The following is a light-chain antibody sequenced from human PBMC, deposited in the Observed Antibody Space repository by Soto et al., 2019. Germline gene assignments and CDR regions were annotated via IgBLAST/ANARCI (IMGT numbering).Light chain of an antibody. J-gene: IGKJ2*01. Sequence: DTQMTQSPSSLSASVGDRVTITCRASHTISRYLSWYQQQPGKAPKLLVYAASTLQDGVPSRFSGCGAGTDFTLTSSGLQPEDFATYYCQHTYNSPYTFGQGTKLEIK. V-gene: IGKV1-39*01. CDR1: HTISRY. CDR2: AAS. CDR3: QHTYNSPYT.